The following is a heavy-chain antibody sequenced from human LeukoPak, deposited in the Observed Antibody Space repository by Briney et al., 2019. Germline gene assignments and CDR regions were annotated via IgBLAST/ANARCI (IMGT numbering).Heavy chain of an antibody. Sequence: GGSLRLSCAASGSTFSSYAMHWVRQAPGKGLEWVAVISYDGSNKYYADSVKGRFTISRDNSKNTLYLQMNSLRAEDTAVYYCARDALAYFTFRPYYFDYWGQGTLVTVSS. CDR1: GSTFSSYA. CDR2: ISYDGSNK. J-gene: IGHJ4*02. V-gene: IGHV3-30-3*01. D-gene: IGHD2/OR15-2a*01. CDR3: ARDALAYFTFRPYYFDY.